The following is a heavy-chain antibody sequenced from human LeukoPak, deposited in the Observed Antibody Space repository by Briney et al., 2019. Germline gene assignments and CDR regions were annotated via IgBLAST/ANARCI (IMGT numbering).Heavy chain of an antibody. CDR1: GYTFTGYY. D-gene: IGHD6-13*01. CDR2: INPNSGGT. CDR3: AREFHSSSWYNY. V-gene: IGHV1-2*02. Sequence: ASVKVSCKASGYTFTGYYMHWVRQAPGQGLEWMGWINPNSGGTNYAQKFQGRVTMTRDTSISTAYMELSRLRSDDTAVYHCAREFHSSSWYNYWGQGTLVTVSS. J-gene: IGHJ4*02.